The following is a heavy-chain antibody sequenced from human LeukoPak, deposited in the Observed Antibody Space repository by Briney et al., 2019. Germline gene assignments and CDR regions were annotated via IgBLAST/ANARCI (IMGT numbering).Heavy chain of an antibody. CDR1: GGSISLYY. D-gene: IGHD3-10*01. J-gene: IGHJ4*02. Sequence: PSETLSLTCTVSGGSISLYYWSWVRQPPGKGLEWIGYFYDTRSTKYTPSLERRVTISVDMSRNQFSLNLPSVTAADTAVYYCARGRGSFTYGGQGTWATVSP. CDR2: FYDTRST. V-gene: IGHV4-59*01. CDR3: ARGRGSFTY.